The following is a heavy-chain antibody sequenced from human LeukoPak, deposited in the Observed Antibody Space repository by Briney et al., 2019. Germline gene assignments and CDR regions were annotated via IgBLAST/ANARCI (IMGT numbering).Heavy chain of an antibody. CDR3: VRLGYCSSTSCRGLSFDY. CDR2: ISSSSSTI. Sequence: GGSLRLSCAASGFTFSSYSMNWVRQAPGKGLEWVSYISSSSSTIYYADSVKGRFTTSRDNTENSLYLEMNSLRAEDTAVYHCVRLGYCSSTSCRGLSFDYWGQGTLVTVSS. V-gene: IGHV3-48*01. D-gene: IGHD2-2*01. CDR1: GFTFSSYS. J-gene: IGHJ4*02.